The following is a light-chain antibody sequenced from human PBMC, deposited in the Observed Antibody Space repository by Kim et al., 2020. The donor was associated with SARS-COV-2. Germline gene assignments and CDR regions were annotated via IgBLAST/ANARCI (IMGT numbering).Light chain of an antibody. CDR2: NDR. J-gene: IGLJ2*01. CDR3: QVWDSSSDPAV. V-gene: IGLV3-21*04. CDR1: NVAGNR. Sequence: PGKTASTAWGGNNVAGNRVNSYTLRPGPGPVLVIYNDRDRPSGIPERFSGSNSGNTATLTISRVEAGDEADYYCQVWDSSSDPAVFGGGTQLTVL.